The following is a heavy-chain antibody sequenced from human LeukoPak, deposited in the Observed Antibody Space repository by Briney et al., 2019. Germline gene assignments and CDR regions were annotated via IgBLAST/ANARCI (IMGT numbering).Heavy chain of an antibody. CDR2: IIPILGIA. CDR3: ARDGSGYDYSSY. J-gene: IGHJ4*02. CDR1: GGTFSSYA. Sequence: SVKVSCKASGGTFSSYAISWVRQAPGQGLEWMGRIIPILGIANYAQKFQGRVTITADKSTSTAYMELSSLRFEDTAVYYCARDGSGYDYSSYWGQGTLVTVSS. V-gene: IGHV1-69*04. D-gene: IGHD5-12*01.